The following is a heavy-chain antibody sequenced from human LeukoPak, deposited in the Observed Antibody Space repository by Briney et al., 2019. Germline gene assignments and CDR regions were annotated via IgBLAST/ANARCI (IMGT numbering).Heavy chain of an antibody. Sequence: GASVKVSCRASGYTFSGYYMHWLRQAPGQGLEWMGWINPNSGGTNYAQKFQGRVTMTRDTSISTAYMELSRLRSDDTAVYYCARGGRWIAVAGLAHNWFDPWGQGTLVTVSS. D-gene: IGHD6-19*01. CDR2: INPNSGGT. CDR1: GYTFSGYY. V-gene: IGHV1-2*02. J-gene: IGHJ5*02. CDR3: ARGGRWIAVAGLAHNWFDP.